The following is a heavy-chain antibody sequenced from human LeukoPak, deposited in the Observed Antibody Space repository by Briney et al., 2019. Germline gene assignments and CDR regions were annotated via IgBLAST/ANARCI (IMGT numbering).Heavy chain of an antibody. Sequence: PGGSLRLSCAASGFTFSSYGMHWVRQAPGKGLEWVAVISYDGSNKYYADSVKGRFTISRDNSKNTLYLQMNSLRAEDTAVYYCAKVQYQLLVHYYGMDVWGQGTTVTVSS. CDR2: ISYDGSNK. D-gene: IGHD2-2*01. V-gene: IGHV3-30*18. CDR1: GFTFSSYG. J-gene: IGHJ6*02. CDR3: AKVQYQLLVHYYGMDV.